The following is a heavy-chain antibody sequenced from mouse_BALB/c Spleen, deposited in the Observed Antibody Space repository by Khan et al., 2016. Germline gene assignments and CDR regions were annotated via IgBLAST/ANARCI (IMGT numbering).Heavy chain of an antibody. CDR1: GYSFTSYY. CDR3: AREDRLDYYAMDY. CDR2: IDPFNGGT. V-gene: IGHV1S135*01. D-gene: IGHD3-3*01. Sequence: LQQSGPELMKPGASVKISCKASGYSFTSYYMHWVKQSHGKSLEWIGYIDPFNGGTSYNQKFKGKATLTVDKSSSTAYMHLSSLTSEDSAVYYCAREDRLDYYAMDYWGHGTSVTVSS. J-gene: IGHJ4*01.